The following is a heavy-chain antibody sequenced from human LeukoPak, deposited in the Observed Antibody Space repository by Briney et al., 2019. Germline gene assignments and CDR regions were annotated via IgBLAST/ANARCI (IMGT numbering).Heavy chain of an antibody. Sequence: PGGSLRLSCAASGFTFSSYAMSWVRQAPGKGLEWVSAISGSGGSTYYADSVKGRFTISRDNSKNTLYLQMNSLRAEDTAVYYCAKLWFGELLSHDFDYWGQGTLVTVSS. CDR1: GFTFSSYA. D-gene: IGHD3-10*01. V-gene: IGHV3-23*01. CDR2: ISGSGGST. J-gene: IGHJ4*02. CDR3: AKLWFGELLSHDFDY.